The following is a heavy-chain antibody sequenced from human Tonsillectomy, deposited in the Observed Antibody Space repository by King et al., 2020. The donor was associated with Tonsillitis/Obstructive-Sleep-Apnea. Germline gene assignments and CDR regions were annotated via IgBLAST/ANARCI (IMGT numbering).Heavy chain of an antibody. CDR2: ISYDGSNK. J-gene: IGHJ4*02. CDR1: GFTFSSYG. Sequence: VQLVESGGGVVQPGRSLRLSCAASGFTFSSYGMHWVRQAPGKGLEWGAVISYDGSNKYYADSVKGRFTISRDNSNNTLYLQMNSLRAEDTAVYYCAKDRYSSSLADYWGQGTLVTVSS. V-gene: IGHV3-30*18. D-gene: IGHD6-6*01. CDR3: AKDRYSSSLADY.